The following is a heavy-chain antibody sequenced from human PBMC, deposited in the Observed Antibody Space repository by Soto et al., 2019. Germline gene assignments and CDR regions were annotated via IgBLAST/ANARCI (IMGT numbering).Heavy chain of an antibody. CDR3: ARGIAVAGTYYYYYGIDV. Sequence: SETLSLTCAVYGGSFSGYYWSWIRQPPGKGLEWIGEINHSGSTNYNPSLKSRVTISVDTSKNQFSLKLSSVTAADTAVYYCARGIAVAGTYYYYYGIDVWGPGTTVTVS. J-gene: IGHJ6*02. CDR2: INHSGST. CDR1: GGSFSGYY. V-gene: IGHV4-34*01. D-gene: IGHD6-19*01.